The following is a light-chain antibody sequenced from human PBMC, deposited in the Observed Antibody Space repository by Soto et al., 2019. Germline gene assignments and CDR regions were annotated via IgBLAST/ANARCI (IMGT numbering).Light chain of an antibody. V-gene: IGKV1-16*01. J-gene: IGKJ1*01. CDR1: HGISKF. CDR3: HQYHSYPPS. Sequence: IQMTQSPTSLSASVEDRVTITCRASHGISKFLAWFQQKPGRAPKSLIYGASTLQSGVPSRFSGSGSDTDFTLTITSLQPEDFATYYCHQYHSYPPSFGQGTKVEIK. CDR2: GAS.